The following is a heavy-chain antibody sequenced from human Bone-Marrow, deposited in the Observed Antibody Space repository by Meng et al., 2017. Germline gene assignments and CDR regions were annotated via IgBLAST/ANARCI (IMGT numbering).Heavy chain of an antibody. Sequence: GKSLRISCAASEFTFRSSALSWVRQAPGKGLEWVSAISGSGGSTYYANSVKGRFTISRDNSKNTLYLQMNSLRAEDTAVYYCAVGRGDDHIAVAARFQHWGQGTLVTVSS. V-gene: IGHV3-23*01. CDR3: AVGRGDDHIAVAARFQH. CDR2: ISGSGGST. CDR1: EFTFRSSA. J-gene: IGHJ1*01. D-gene: IGHD6-19*01.